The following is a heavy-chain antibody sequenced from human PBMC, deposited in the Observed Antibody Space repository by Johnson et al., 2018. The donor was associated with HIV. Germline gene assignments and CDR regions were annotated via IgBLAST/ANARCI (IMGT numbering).Heavy chain of an antibody. CDR2: ISYAGSNK. J-gene: IGHJ3*02. CDR1: GFTFSSYA. V-gene: IGHV3-30-3*01. Sequence: QVQLVESGGGLVQPGGSLRLSCEASGFTFSSYAMRWVRQAPGKGLEWVAVISYAGSNKSYAASVQGRFTISRDNAKNSLYVQMNSLRAEDTAFYYCAREGHYDSRLGAFDIWGQGTMVIVSS. CDR3: AREGHYDSRLGAFDI. D-gene: IGHD3-22*01.